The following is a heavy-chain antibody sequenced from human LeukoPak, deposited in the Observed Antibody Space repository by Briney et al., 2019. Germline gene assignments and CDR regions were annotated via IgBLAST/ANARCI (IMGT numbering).Heavy chain of an antibody. CDR3: ARDDYRGVTNFDP. V-gene: IGHV4-59*01. CDR1: GGSISPYF. J-gene: IGHJ5*02. D-gene: IGHD3-10*01. Sequence: SETLSLTCTVSGGSISPYFWSWMRQTPGKGLEWIGYISYTGSTNYNPALKSRVTISVDTSKNQFSLQLTSVTAADTAVYYCARDDYRGVTNFDPWGQGPLVTVSS. CDR2: ISYTGST.